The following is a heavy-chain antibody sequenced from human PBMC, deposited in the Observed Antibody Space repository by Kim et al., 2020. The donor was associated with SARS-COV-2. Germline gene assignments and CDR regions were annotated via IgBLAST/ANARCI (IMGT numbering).Heavy chain of an antibody. J-gene: IGHJ6*04. V-gene: IGHV1-8*01. CDR3: ARVGSGAYYYVSSDYYSYYYYYGMDV. Sequence: ASVKVSCKASGYTFTSYDINWVRQATGQGLEWMGWMNPNSGNTGYAQKFQGRVTMTRNTSISTAYMELSSLRSEDTAVYYCARVGSGAYYYVSSDYYSYYYYYGMDVWGEGTTVTVSS. D-gene: IGHD3-22*01. CDR1: GYTFTSYD. CDR2: MNPNSGNT.